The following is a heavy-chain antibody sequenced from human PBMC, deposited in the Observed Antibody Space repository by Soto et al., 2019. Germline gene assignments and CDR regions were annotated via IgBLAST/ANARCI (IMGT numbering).Heavy chain of an antibody. V-gene: IGHV4-59*08. D-gene: IGHD4-17*01. CDR3: AVRRGLGYYYMDV. Sequence: SETLSLTCTVSGGSISSYYWSRIRQPPGKGLEWIGYIYYSGSTNYNPSLKSRVTISVDTSKNQFSLKLSSVTAADTAVYYCAVRRGLGYYYMDVWGKGTTVTVSS. CDR2: IYYSGST. J-gene: IGHJ6*03. CDR1: GGSISSYY.